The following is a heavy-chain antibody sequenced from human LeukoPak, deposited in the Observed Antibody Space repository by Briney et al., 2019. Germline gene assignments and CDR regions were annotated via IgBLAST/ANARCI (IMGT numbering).Heavy chain of an antibody. Sequence: GGSLRLSCAASGFTFDDYAMSWVRQAPGKGLEWVSGINWYGGSTGYADSVKGRFTISRDNAKNSLYLQMNSLRAEDTALYYCARTNSFSHVHYYYYMDVWGKGTTVTVSS. J-gene: IGHJ6*03. CDR3: ARTNSFSHVHYYYYMDV. CDR2: INWYGGST. D-gene: IGHD1-1*01. CDR1: GFTFDDYA. V-gene: IGHV3-20*04.